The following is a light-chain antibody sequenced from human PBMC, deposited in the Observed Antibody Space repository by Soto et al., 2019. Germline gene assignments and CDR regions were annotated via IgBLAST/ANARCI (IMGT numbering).Light chain of an antibody. J-gene: IGKJ1*01. CDR1: QSVTSN. CDR2: GAS. V-gene: IGKV3-15*01. Sequence: EIVVTQSPDTLSVSPGDRATLSCRASQSVTSNLAWFQQKPGQAPRLLIYGASTRATGIPARFSGSGSGTEFTLTISTLQSEDFAVYYCQQYNNWLTWTFGQGTKVDIK. CDR3: QQYNNWLTWT.